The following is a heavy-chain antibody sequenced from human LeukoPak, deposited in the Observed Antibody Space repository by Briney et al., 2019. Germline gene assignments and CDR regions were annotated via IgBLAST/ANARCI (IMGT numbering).Heavy chain of an antibody. V-gene: IGHV3-23*01. CDR1: GFTFSSYA. CDR2: ISGSDGTT. Sequence: GGSQRLSCAASGFTFSSYAMSWVRQAPGRGLEWVSSISGSDGTTYYADSVKGRFTISRDNSKYTLSLQMNSLRTEDTAVYYCARQGQYYYYYYMDVWGKGTTVTVSS. J-gene: IGHJ6*03. CDR3: ARQGQYYYYYYMDV.